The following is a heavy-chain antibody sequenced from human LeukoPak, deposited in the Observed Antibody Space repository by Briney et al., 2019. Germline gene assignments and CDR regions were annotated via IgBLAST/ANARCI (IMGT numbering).Heavy chain of an antibody. Sequence: SETLSLTCTVSGGSISSSSYYWGWIRQPPGKGLEWIGSIYYSGSTYYNPSLKSRVTISVDTSKNQFSLKLSSVTAADAAVYYCARLDFWSGYFDYWGQGTLVTVSS. CDR2: IYYSGST. D-gene: IGHD3-3*01. J-gene: IGHJ4*02. CDR1: GGSISSSSYY. CDR3: ARLDFWSGYFDY. V-gene: IGHV4-39*01.